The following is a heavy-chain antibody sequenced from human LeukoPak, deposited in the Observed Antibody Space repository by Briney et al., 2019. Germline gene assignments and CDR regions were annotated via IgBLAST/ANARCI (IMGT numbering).Heavy chain of an antibody. Sequence: GGSLRLSCAASGFTVNSNYMIRVRQAPGKGLEWVSVIYSGGSTHYADSVEGRITISRDNSKNTLFLQMNSLRAEDTAVYYCARGGSYPNDPFDIWGQGTMVTVTS. CDR2: IYSGGST. CDR3: ARGGSYPNDPFDI. CDR1: GFTVNSNY. D-gene: IGHD1-26*01. J-gene: IGHJ3*02. V-gene: IGHV3-53*01.